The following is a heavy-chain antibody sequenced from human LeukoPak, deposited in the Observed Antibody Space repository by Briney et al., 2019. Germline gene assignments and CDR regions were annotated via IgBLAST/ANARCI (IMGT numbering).Heavy chain of an antibody. J-gene: IGHJ4*02. CDR1: GFTFSTYW. V-gene: IGHV3-7*01. D-gene: IGHD2-21*02. CDR2: INQDASEI. Sequence: GSLRLFWSASGFTFSTYWMNWYRQAPGKGLEWVGNINQDASEINYVDSVRGRFTISRDNAKNSLHLQMNSLRAEDTAVYYCATDRDNSDWQKRFDSWGQGTLVTVSS. CDR3: ATDRDNSDWQKRFDS.